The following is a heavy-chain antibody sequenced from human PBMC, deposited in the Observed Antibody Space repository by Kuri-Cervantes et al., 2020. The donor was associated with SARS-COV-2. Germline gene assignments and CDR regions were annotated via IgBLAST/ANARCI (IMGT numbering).Heavy chain of an antibody. CDR3: ARGRVGVQDF. CDR1: GFTFSSYA. D-gene: IGHD2-21*01. J-gene: IGHJ4*02. CDR2: ISYDGSNK. V-gene: IGHV3-30-3*01. Sequence: LACAASGFTFSSYAMHWVRQAPGKGLEWVAVISYDGSNKYYADSVKGRFTISRDNSKNTLYLQMNNLRGEDTAVYFCARGRVGVQDFWGQGTRVTVSS.